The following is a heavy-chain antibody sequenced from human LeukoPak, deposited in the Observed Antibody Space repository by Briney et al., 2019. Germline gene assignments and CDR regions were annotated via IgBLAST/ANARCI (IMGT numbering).Heavy chain of an antibody. J-gene: IGHJ4*02. Sequence: SETLSLTCTVSGGSISSGDYYWSWIRQPPGKGLEWIGYIYYCGSTYYNPSLKSRVTISVDTSKNQFSLKLSSVTAADTAVYYCARVFSGNPNYWGQGTLVTVSS. CDR1: GGSISSGDYY. V-gene: IGHV4-30-4*08. CDR3: ARVFSGNPNY. CDR2: IYYCGST. D-gene: IGHD4-23*01.